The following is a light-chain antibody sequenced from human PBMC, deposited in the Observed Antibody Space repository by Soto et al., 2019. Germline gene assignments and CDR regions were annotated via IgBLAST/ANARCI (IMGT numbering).Light chain of an antibody. Sequence: EVVLTQSPGTLSLSPGDRATLSCRASRSVSDNYLAWYQQKPGRAPRLLIFGASIRATGIPDRFIGSASGTAFTLTITGLEPADFAVYSCQQYDSSSPLTFGRGTRVDMK. CDR1: RSVSDNY. CDR2: GAS. J-gene: IGKJ4*01. V-gene: IGKV3-20*01. CDR3: QQYDSSSPLT.